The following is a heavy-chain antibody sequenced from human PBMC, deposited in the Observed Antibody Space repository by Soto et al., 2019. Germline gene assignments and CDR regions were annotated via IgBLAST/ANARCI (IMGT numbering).Heavy chain of an antibody. CDR1: GGSINSGGYY. CDR2: IYYSGST. CDR3: ARGRAGFFWCGRRDNLFDP. V-gene: IGHV4-31*03. J-gene: IGHJ5*02. Sequence: QVQLQESGPGLVKPSQTLSLTCTVSGGSINSGGYYWSWIRQHPGKGLEWIAYIYYSGSTYYNPSIKSRVTISLDTSKNQFSLKLTSVTAADTAVYYCARGRAGFFWCGRRDNLFDPWGQGTLVTVSS. D-gene: IGHD3-3*01.